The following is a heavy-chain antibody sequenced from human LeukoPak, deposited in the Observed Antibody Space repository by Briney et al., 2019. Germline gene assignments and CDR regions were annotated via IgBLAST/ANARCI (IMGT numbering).Heavy chain of an antibody. CDR3: ARDSSYYDSSADNRFDP. V-gene: IGHV1-2*02. CDR2: INPNSGGT. D-gene: IGHD3-22*01. Sequence: ASVKVSCKASGYTFTGYYMHWVRQAPGQGLEWMGWINPNSGGTNYAQNFQGRVTMTRDTSISTAYMELSRLRSDDTAVYYCARDSSYYDSSADNRFDPWGQGTLVTVSS. J-gene: IGHJ5*02. CDR1: GYTFTGYY.